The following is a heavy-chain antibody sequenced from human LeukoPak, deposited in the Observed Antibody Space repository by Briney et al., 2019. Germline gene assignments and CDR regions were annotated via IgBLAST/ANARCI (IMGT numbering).Heavy chain of an antibody. J-gene: IGHJ4*02. CDR1: GFTFTRSA. V-gene: IGHV1-58*02. CDR3: AADSGVYSGYEFDY. D-gene: IGHD5-12*01. CDR2: IVVGSGNT. Sequence: SVKVSCKASGFTFTRSAMQWVRQARGQRLEWIGWIVVGSGNTNYAQMFQERVTITRDMSTDTAYMELSSLRSEDTTVYYCAADSGVYSGYEFDYWGQGTLVTVSS.